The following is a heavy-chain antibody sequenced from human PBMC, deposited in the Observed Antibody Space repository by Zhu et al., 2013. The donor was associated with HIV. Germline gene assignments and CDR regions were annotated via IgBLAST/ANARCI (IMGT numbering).Heavy chain of an antibody. V-gene: IGHV1-69*13. Sequence: QVQLVQSGAEVMQPGASVKVSCKASGYTFTDYGITWVRQAPGQGLEWMGDVVPVLGTDNYSPRFRGRVTITADETTRTAYMDLSGLTSDDTAVYYCAKVQYYYEGSGPNDYWGQGT. J-gene: IGHJ4*02. CDR3: AKVQYYYEGSGPNDY. CDR1: GYTFTDYG. CDR2: VVPVLGTD. D-gene: IGHD3-22*01.